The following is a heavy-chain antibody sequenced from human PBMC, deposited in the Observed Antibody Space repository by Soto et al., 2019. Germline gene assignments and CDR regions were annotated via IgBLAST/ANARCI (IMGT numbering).Heavy chain of an antibody. D-gene: IGHD2-2*01. J-gene: IGHJ6*02. CDR3: ARQLSCSSTSCYSGMDV. CDR2: IYPGDSDT. V-gene: IGHV5-51*01. Sequence: GESLKISCKGSGYSFTSYWIGWVRQMPGKGLEWMGIIYPGDSDTRYSPSFQGQVTISADKSISTAYLQWSSLKASDTAMYYCARQLSCSSTSCYSGMDVWGQGTTVTVSS. CDR1: GYSFTSYW.